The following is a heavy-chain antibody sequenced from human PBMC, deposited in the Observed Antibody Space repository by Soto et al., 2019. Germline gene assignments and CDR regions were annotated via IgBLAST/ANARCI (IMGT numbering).Heavy chain of an antibody. CDR2: ISVSGGST. CDR3: AKVLWFGELLAPAFFDY. D-gene: IGHD3-10*01. V-gene: IGHV3-23*01. J-gene: IGHJ4*02. CDR1: GFTFSSYA. Sequence: EVQLLESGGGLVQPGGSLRLSCAASGFTFSSYAMSWVRQAPGKGLEWVSAISVSGGSTYYADSVKGRFTISRDNSKNTLYLQMNSLRAEDTAVYYCAKVLWFGELLAPAFFDYWGQGTLVTVSS.